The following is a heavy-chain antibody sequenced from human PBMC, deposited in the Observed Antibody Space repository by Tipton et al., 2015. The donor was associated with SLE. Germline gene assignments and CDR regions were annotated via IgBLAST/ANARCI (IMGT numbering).Heavy chain of an antibody. Sequence: VQLVQSGAEVKKPGASVKVSCKTSGYRFGGYYMHWVRQAPGQGLDWMGWINPHNGDTSRAQKFQARVTMTRDTSISTVYMELTGLTSDDTAVYYCARGIYTSGRHAFDIWGQGTAVTVSS. CDR3: ARGIYTSGRHAFDI. V-gene: IGHV1-2*02. D-gene: IGHD6-19*01. CDR2: INPHNGDT. J-gene: IGHJ3*02. CDR1: GYRFGGYY.